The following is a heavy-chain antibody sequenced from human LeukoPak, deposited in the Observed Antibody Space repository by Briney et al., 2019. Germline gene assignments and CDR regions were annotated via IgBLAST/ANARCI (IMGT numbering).Heavy chain of an antibody. V-gene: IGHV4-39*01. D-gene: IGHD3-10*01. CDR1: GGSISSSSYY. CDR3: KGGGSGTYYYYYMDV. CDR2: IYYSGST. J-gene: IGHJ6*03. Sequence: SETLSLTCTVSGGSISSSSYYWGWIRQPPGKGLEWIGSIYYSGSTYYNPSLKSRVTISVDTSKNQFSLKLSSVTAADTAVYYCKGGGSGTYYYYYMDVWGKGTTVTVSS.